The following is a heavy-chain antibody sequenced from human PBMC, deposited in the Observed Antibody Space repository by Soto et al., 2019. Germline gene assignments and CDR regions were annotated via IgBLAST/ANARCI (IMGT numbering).Heavy chain of an antibody. CDR3: ARGLSTISYYYYYMDV. CDR1: GYTFTSYD. CDR2: MNPNSGNT. V-gene: IGHV1-8*01. J-gene: IGHJ6*03. Sequence: GASVKVSCKASGYTFTSYDINWVRQATGQGLEWMGWMNPNSGNTGYAQKFQGRVTMTRNTSISTAYMELSSLRSEDTAVYYCARGLSTISYYYYYMDVWGKGTTVTVSS. D-gene: IGHD3-9*01.